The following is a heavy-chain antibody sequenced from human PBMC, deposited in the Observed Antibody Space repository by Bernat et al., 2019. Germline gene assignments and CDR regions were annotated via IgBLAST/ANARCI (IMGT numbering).Heavy chain of an antibody. CDR1: GGTFSSYT. J-gene: IGHJ3*02. CDR3: ARSYYYGSGSYSYDAFDI. CDR2: IIPILGIA. Sequence: QVQLVQSGAEVKKPGSSVKVSCKASGGTFSSYTISWVRQAPGQGLEWMGRIIPILGIANYAQKFQGRVTITADKSTNTAYMELSSLRSEDTAVYYCARSYYYGSGSYSYDAFDIWGQGTMVTVSS. D-gene: IGHD3-10*01. V-gene: IGHV1-69*02.